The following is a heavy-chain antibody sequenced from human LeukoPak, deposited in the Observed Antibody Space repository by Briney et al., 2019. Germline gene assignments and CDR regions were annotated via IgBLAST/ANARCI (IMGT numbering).Heavy chain of an antibody. CDR1: GFTFNIYA. CDR3: AKRDVAAAGTGAFDI. D-gene: IGHD6-13*01. Sequence: GGSLRLSCAASGFTFNIYAMSWVRQAPGKGLEWVSAISGSGGNTYYADSVKGRFNLSRDNSKNTLYLQMNSLRAEDTAVYYCAKRDVAAAGTGAFDIWGQGTMVTVSA. V-gene: IGHV3-23*01. CDR2: ISGSGGNT. J-gene: IGHJ3*02.